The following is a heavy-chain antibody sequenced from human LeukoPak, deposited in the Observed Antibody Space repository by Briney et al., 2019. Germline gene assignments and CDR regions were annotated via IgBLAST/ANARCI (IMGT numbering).Heavy chain of an antibody. Sequence: GGSLRLSCAASGLTFSTYWMSWVRQALGKGLEWVANIKQDGSEKYYVNSVKGRFAISRDNAKSSLYLQMNSLRAEDTAVYYCARNTAMVVWGQGTLVTVSS. CDR2: IKQDGSEK. J-gene: IGHJ4*02. CDR3: ARNTAMVV. CDR1: GLTFSTYW. D-gene: IGHD5-18*01. V-gene: IGHV3-7*01.